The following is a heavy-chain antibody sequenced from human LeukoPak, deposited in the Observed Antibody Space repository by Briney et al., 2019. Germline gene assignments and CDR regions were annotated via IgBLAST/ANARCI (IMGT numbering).Heavy chain of an antibody. D-gene: IGHD1-7*01. CDR2: ISSSSSYI. V-gene: IGHV3-21*01. CDR1: GFTFSSYS. CDR3: ARDTSWNWGRHTQNPYYFDY. J-gene: IGHJ4*02. Sequence: GGSLRLSCAASGFTFSSYSMNWVRQAPGKGLEWVSSISSSSSYIYYADSVEGRFTISRDNAKNSLYLQMNSLRAEDTAVYYCARDTSWNWGRHTQNPYYFDYWGQGTLVTVSS.